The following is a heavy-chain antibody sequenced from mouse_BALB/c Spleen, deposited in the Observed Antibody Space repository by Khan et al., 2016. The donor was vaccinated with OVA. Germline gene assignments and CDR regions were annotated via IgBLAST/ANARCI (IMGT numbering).Heavy chain of an antibody. Sequence: QVQPKESGPGLVAPSQRLSITRTVSGFSLTGYGVNWVRQPPGKGLEWLGMIWGDGSTDYNSVLKSRLSISKDNSKSQIFLKMNSLQTDDTARYYCARAYYGNYREAMDYWGQGTSVTVSS. CDR1: GFSLTGYG. J-gene: IGHJ4*01. V-gene: IGHV2-6-7*01. CDR2: IWGDGST. CDR3: ARAYYGNYREAMDY. D-gene: IGHD2-10*01.